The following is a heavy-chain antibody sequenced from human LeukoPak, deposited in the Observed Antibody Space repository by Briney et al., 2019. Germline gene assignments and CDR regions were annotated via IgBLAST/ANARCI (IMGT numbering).Heavy chain of an antibody. Sequence: PSAPLPLTSASYGGSFSGYYWSWIRPPPGKGLEWTGEINHSGTTNCNPSLKGRVTISVDTSKNHLSLKLTSVTAADTAVYYCATNPGGYCSSTSCYGEAPWGQGTLVTVSS. V-gene: IGHV4-34*01. CDR3: ATNPGGYCSSTSCYGEAP. CDR2: INHSGTT. J-gene: IGHJ5*02. D-gene: IGHD2-2*01. CDR1: GGSFSGYY.